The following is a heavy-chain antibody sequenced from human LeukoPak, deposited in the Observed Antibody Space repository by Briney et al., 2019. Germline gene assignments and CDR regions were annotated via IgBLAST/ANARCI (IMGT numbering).Heavy chain of an antibody. D-gene: IGHD1-26*01. Sequence: PGGSLRLSCAASGFTFSSYAMNWVRQAPGKGLEWVSAVRGSDAGTSYADSVKGRFTVSRDNSKNTLYLQMNSLRAEDTAVYYCAKNRGGSYSGSDYWGQGTLVTVSS. V-gene: IGHV3-23*01. CDR1: GFTFSSYA. CDR2: VRGSDAGT. J-gene: IGHJ4*02. CDR3: AKNRGGSYSGSDY.